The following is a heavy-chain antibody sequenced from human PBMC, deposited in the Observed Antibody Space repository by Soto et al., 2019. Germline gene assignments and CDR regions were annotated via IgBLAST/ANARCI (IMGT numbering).Heavy chain of an antibody. CDR2: VSASGST. Sequence: SETLSLTCAVSGGSISGFFWTWVRQPPGMPLEGLGHVSASGSTVYNPSLQSRLTLSLDVSKNRFSLELTSVTAADTATYFCARGGSTHYYYGLDVWGQGTTVTAP. CDR1: GGSISGFF. D-gene: IGHD1-1*01. J-gene: IGHJ6*02. V-gene: IGHV4-59*10. CDR3: ARGGSTHYYYGLDV.